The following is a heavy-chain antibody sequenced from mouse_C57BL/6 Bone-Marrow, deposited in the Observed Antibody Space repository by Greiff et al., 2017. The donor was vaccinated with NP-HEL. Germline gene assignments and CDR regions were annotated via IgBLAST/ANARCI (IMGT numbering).Heavy chain of an antibody. Sequence: QVQLQQPGAELVKPGASVKLSCKASGYTFTSYWMHWVKQRPERGLEWIGRIDPNSGGTKYKEKVKSKATLTVDKPSSTAYMQRSSLTSEDSAVYYWERKDNYGSTFDYWGHGTTLTVSS. D-gene: IGHD1-1*01. CDR2: IDPNSGGT. J-gene: IGHJ2*01. CDR1: GYTFTSYW. V-gene: IGHV1-72*01. CDR3: ERKDNYGSTFDY.